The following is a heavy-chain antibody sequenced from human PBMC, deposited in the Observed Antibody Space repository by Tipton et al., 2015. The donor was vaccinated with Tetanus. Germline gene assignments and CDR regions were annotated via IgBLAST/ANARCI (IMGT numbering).Heavy chain of an antibody. Sequence: TLSLTCTVSGGPISSTSYYWAWIRQPPGKGLEWIGTMYNSGATYYNPSLKGRVTISGDTSKNLFSLTSVTASDTAVYYCARPEASGRARGFDIWGQGTKVTVSP. CDR2: MYNSGAT. D-gene: IGHD3-10*01. V-gene: IGHV4-39*02. J-gene: IGHJ3*02. CDR1: GGPISSTSYY. CDR3: ARPEASGRARGFDI.